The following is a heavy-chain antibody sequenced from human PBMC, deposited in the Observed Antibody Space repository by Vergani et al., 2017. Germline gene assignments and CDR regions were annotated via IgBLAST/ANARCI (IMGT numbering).Heavy chain of an antibody. Sequence: EVQLVESGGGLVKPGGSLRLSCAASGFTLSSYSMNWVRQAPGKGLEWVSSISSSSSYIYYADSVKGRVTISRDNAKNSLYLQMNSLRAEDTAVYYCAREKGGMDVWGQGTTVTVSS. CDR2: ISSSSSYI. V-gene: IGHV3-21*01. CDR1: GFTLSSYS. J-gene: IGHJ6*02. CDR3: AREKGGMDV.